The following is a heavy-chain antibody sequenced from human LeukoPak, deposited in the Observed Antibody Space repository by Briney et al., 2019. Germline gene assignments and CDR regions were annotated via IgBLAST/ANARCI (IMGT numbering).Heavy chain of an antibody. CDR2: ISYDASSK. J-gene: IGHJ6*02. Sequence: PGRSLRLSCAASGFTFSSYAMHWVRQAPGKGLEWVAVISYDASSKYYTDSMKGRFTISRDNSKNTLYLQMNTLRADDTAVYFCARDLMATIYYYYGMDVWGRGTTVTVSS. CDR3: ARDLMATIYYYYGMDV. V-gene: IGHV3-30-3*01. D-gene: IGHD5-24*01. CDR1: GFTFSSYA.